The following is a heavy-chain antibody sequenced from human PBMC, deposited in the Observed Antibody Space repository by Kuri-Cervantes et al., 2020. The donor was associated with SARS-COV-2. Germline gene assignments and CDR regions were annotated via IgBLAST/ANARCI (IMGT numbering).Heavy chain of an antibody. CDR1: GFTFSSYG. CDR2: IRYDGSNK. V-gene: IGHV3-30*02. CDR3: ARVRRDGYHEWAYFDY. J-gene: IGHJ4*02. D-gene: IGHD5-24*01. Sequence: GGSLRLSCAASGFTFSSYGMHWVRQAPGKGLEWVAFIRYDGSNKYYADSVKGRFTISRDNSKNTLYLQMNSLRAEDTAVYYCARVRRDGYHEWAYFDYWGQGTLVTVSS.